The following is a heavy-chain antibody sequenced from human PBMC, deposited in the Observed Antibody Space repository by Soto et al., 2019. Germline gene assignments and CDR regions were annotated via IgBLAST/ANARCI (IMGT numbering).Heavy chain of an antibody. V-gene: IGHV3-33*01. J-gene: IGHJ4*02. CDR2: IWYDGSNK. CDR1: GFTFSSHG. Sequence: GGSLRLSCAASGFTFSSHGMHWVRQAPGKGLEWVAVIWYDGSNKYYADSVKGRFTISRDNSKNTLYLQMNSLRAEDTAVYYCARDANSGYEDYWGQGTLVTVSS. CDR3: ARDANSGYEDY. D-gene: IGHD5-12*01.